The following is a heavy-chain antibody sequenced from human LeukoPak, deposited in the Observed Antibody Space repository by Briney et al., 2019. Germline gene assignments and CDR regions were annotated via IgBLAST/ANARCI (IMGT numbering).Heavy chain of an antibody. J-gene: IGHJ4*02. Sequence: PGGSLRLSCVASGFTFSSHAMSWVRQAPGKGLEWVSAISGSDGSTYYADSVKGRFTISRDNSKNTLYLQMNSLRAEDTAVYYCAKAGDYSYFDYWGQGTLVTVSS. V-gene: IGHV3-23*01. CDR1: GFTFSSHA. D-gene: IGHD4-11*01. CDR3: AKAGDYSYFDY. CDR2: ISGSDGST.